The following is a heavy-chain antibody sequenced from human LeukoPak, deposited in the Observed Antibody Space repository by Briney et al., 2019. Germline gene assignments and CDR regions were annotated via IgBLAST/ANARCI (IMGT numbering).Heavy chain of an antibody. CDR1: GFTFSSYA. D-gene: IGHD3-22*01. J-gene: IGHJ4*02. Sequence: GGSLRLSCAASGFTFSSYAMSWVRQVPGKGLEWVSAISGSGGSTYYADSVKGRFTISRDNSKNTLYLQMNSLRAEDTAVYYCAKDRMIVVVITLFDYWGQGTLVTVSS. CDR3: AKDRMIVVVITLFDY. V-gene: IGHV3-23*01. CDR2: ISGSGGST.